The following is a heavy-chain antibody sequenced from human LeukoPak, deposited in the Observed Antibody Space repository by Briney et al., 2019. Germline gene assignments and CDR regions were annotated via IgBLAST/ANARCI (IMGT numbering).Heavy chain of an antibody. D-gene: IGHD1-26*01. J-gene: IGHJ4*02. CDR3: GREDAGGTDFFDY. Sequence: PGGSLTLYCAVSGFTVSSNFMSWVGQAPGKGPEWVSVIYTSGITYYADSVRGRFSISRDNSKNTLYLQMDSLTVEDTAVYYCGREDAGGTDFFDYWGQGILVTVSS. V-gene: IGHV3-66*01. CDR1: GFTVSSNF. CDR2: IYTSGIT.